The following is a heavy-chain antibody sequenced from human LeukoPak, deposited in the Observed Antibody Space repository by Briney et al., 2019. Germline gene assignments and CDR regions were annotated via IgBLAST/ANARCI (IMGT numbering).Heavy chain of an antibody. V-gene: IGHV3-30-3*01. J-gene: IGHJ4*02. Sequence: GGFLRLSCAASGFTFSNYAMHWARHAPGKGLEWVAFISHDRSNSCHADSVKGRFTISRDNSKNTLYLQMNSLTDEDTAVYYCARDLSGSYMSDYWGQGTLVTVSS. CDR2: ISHDRSNS. D-gene: IGHD3-10*01. CDR3: ARDLSGSYMSDY. CDR1: GFTFSNYA.